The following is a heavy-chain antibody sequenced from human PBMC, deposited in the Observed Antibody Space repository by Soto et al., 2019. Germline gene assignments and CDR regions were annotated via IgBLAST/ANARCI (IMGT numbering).Heavy chain of an antibody. J-gene: IGHJ6*02. CDR1: GLTFSSYG. CDR2: IWYDGSNK. CDR3: ARVYGDYSLGMDV. V-gene: IGHV3-33*01. D-gene: IGHD4-17*01. Sequence: QVQLVESGGGVVQPGRSLRLSCAASGLTFSSYGMHWVRQAPGKGLEWVAVIWYDGSNKYYADSVKGRFTISRDNSKNTLYLQMNSLRAEDTAVYYCARVYGDYSLGMDVWGQGTTVTVSS.